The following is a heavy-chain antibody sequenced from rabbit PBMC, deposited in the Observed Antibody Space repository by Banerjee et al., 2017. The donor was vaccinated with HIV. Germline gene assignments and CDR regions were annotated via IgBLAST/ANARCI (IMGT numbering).Heavy chain of an antibody. Sequence: QSLEESGGDLVKPGASLTLTCTASGFSFSGSYYMCWVRQAPGKGLEWIACIYAGSSGSTYYASWAKGRFTISKTSSTTVTLQMTSLTAADTATYFCAREGYAAGGYYLWGPGTLVTVS. D-gene: IGHD8-1*01. CDR3: AREGYAAGGYYL. CDR2: IYAGSSGST. V-gene: IGHV1S40*01. CDR1: GFSFSGSYY. J-gene: IGHJ6*01.